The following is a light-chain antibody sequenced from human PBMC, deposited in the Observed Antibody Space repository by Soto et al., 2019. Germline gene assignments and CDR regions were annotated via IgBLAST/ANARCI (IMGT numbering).Light chain of an antibody. CDR1: SSNIGGNT. CDR2: NNN. Sequence: QSVLTQPPSASATPGQRVTISCSGSSSNIGGNTVSWYQQLPGTAPKLLIYNNNKRPSGVPDQISGSKSGTSASLAISGLQSDDEADYYCASWDDSLNGGVFGGGTKVTVL. J-gene: IGLJ3*02. CDR3: ASWDDSLNGGV. V-gene: IGLV1-44*01.